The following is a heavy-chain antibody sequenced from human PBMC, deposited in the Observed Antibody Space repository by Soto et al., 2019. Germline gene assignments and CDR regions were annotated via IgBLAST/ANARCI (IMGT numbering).Heavy chain of an antibody. V-gene: IGHV4-30-4*01. CDR2: IYDGGTT. CDR3: ARGPSGDKIDY. D-gene: IGHD7-27*01. CDR1: GGSISSAAYC. Sequence: LSLTCTVSGGSISSAAYCLSWIRQSPDKGLEWIGHIYDGGTTYSSPSLKGRVTISADTSETQFSLKLSSVSAADTAVYYCARGPSGDKIDYWGQRIQVTVSS. J-gene: IGHJ4*02.